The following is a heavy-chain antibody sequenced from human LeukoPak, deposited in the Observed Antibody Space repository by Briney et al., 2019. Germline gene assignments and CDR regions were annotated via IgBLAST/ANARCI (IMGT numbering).Heavy chain of an antibody. CDR1: GFTFNRYS. Sequence: GGSLRLSCAASGFTFNRYSMNWVRQAPGKGLEWVSSIGGDGNYIYYAESVKGRFTISRDNAKNSLYLQMNSLRAEDTAVYYCARATTEAGISVTGTAYWGQGTLVTVSS. CDR3: ARATTEAGISVTGTAY. D-gene: IGHD6-19*01. V-gene: IGHV3-21*01. J-gene: IGHJ4*02. CDR2: IGGDGNYI.